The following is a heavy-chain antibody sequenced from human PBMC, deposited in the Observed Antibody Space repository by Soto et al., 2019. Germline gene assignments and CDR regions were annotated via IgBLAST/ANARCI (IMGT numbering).Heavy chain of an antibody. CDR2: ISGSGGNT. J-gene: IGHJ4*02. CDR3: XXXXXARPFDY. D-gene: IGHD6-6*01. CDR1: GFTFSSYA. V-gene: IGHV3-23*01. Sequence: EVQLLESGGGLVQPGGSLRLSCTASGFTFSSYAMSWVRQAPGKGLEWLSAISGSGGNTYYADSVKGRFTISRDNSKXXXXXXXXXXXXXXXXXXXXXXXXXARPFDYWGQGALVTVSS.